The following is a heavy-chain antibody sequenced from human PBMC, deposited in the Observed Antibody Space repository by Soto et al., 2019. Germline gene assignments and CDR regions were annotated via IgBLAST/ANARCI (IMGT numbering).Heavy chain of an antibody. CDR1: GFSLSNARMG. Sequence: QVTLKESGPVLVKPTEPLTLTCTVSGFSLSNARMGVSWIRQPPGKALEWLAHIFSNDEKSYSTSLKSRLTISKDTSKSQVVLTMTTMDPVDTATYYCARINYDILTGYFFLDYWGQGTLVTVSS. J-gene: IGHJ4*02. V-gene: IGHV2-26*01. CDR2: IFSNDEK. CDR3: ARINYDILTGYFFLDY. D-gene: IGHD3-9*01.